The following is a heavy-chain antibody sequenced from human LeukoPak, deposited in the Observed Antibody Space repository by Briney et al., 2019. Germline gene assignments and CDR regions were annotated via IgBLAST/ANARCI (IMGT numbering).Heavy chain of an antibody. CDR3: ARDLEVFSSSWYFDY. Sequence: GGSLRLSCVASGFTFSDHYMDWVRQAPSKGLEWVAVISYDGSNKYYADSVKGRFTISRDNSKNTLYLQMNSLRAEDTAVYYCARDLEVFSSSWYFDYWGQGTLVTVSS. D-gene: IGHD6-13*01. CDR1: GFTFSDHY. CDR2: ISYDGSNK. V-gene: IGHV3-30-3*01. J-gene: IGHJ4*02.